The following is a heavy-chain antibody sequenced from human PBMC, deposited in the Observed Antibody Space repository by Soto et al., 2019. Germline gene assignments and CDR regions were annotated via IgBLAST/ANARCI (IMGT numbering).Heavy chain of an antibody. CDR3: ARDVLRLPTEGGADWFDP. V-gene: IGHV1-2*02. CDR2: INPNSGGT. CDR1: GYTFTGYY. D-gene: IGHD1-26*01. J-gene: IGHJ5*02. Sequence: ASVKVSCKASGYTFTGYYMHWVRQAPGQGLEWMGWINPNSGGTNYAQKFQGRVTMTRDTSISTAYMELSRLRSDDTAVYYCARDVLRLPTEGGADWFDPWGQGTLVTVSS.